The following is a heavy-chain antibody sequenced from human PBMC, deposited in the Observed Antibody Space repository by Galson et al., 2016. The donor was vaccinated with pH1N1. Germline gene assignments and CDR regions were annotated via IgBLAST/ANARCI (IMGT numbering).Heavy chain of an antibody. D-gene: IGHD2-15*01. Sequence: SVKVSCKASGYTFTSYYMHWVRQAPGQGLEWMGIINPSGGSTSYAQKFQGRVAMTRDTSTSTVYMELSSLRSEDTAVYYCARTIVVVAHMDVWGQGTTVTVSS. V-gene: IGHV1-46*01. CDR2: INPSGGST. CDR3: ARTIVVVAHMDV. CDR1: GYTFTSYY. J-gene: IGHJ6*02.